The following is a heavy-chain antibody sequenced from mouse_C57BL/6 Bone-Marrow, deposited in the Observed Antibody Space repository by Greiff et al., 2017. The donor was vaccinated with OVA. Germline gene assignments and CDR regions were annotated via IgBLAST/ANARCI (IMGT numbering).Heavy chain of an antibody. CDR2: IYPSDSET. J-gene: IGHJ1*03. CDR3: ARYGYYDWYFDV. Sequence: VQLQQPGAELVRPGSSVKLSCKASGYTFTSYWMDWVKQRPGQGLEWIGNIYPSDSETHYNQKFKDKATLTVDTSSSTAYMQLSSLTSEDSAVYDGARYGYYDWYFDVWGTGTTVTVSP. D-gene: IGHD2-3*01. V-gene: IGHV1-61*01. CDR1: GYTFTSYW.